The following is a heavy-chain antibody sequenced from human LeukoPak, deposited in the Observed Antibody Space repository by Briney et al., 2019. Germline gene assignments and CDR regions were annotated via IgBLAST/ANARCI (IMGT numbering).Heavy chain of an antibody. D-gene: IGHD2-15*01. V-gene: IGHV3-30*04. Sequence: GGSLRLSCAASGFTFSSYAMHWVRQAPGKGLEWVAVISYDGSNKYYADSVKGRFTISRDNSKNTLYLQMNSLRAEDTAVYYCAKGTTILPGVFDYWGQGTLVTVSS. CDR3: AKGTTILPGVFDY. CDR1: GFTFSSYA. J-gene: IGHJ4*02. CDR2: ISYDGSNK.